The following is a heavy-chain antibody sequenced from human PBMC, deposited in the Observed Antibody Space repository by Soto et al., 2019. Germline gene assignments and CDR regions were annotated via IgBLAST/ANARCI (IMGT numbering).Heavy chain of an antibody. CDR2: IIPIFGTA. D-gene: IGHD3-9*01. Sequence: QVQLVQSGAEVKKPGSSVKVSCKASGGTFSSYAISWVRQAPGQGLEWMGGIIPIFGTANYAQKFQGRVTITADESTSTDYMELSSLRSEDTAVYYCAGENYDILTGYPKKDYYYYGMDVWGQGTTVTVSS. CDR1: GGTFSSYA. J-gene: IGHJ6*02. CDR3: AGENYDILTGYPKKDYYYYGMDV. V-gene: IGHV1-69*01.